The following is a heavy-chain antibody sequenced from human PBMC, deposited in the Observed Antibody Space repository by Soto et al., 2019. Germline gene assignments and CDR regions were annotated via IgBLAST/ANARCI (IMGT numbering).Heavy chain of an antibody. J-gene: IGHJ5*02. V-gene: IGHV4-59*01. CDR1: GGSISSYY. Sequence: SETLSLTCTVSGGSISSYYWSWIRQPPGKGLEWIGYIYYSGSTNYNPSLKSRVTISVNTSKNQFSLKLSSVTAADTAVYYCARGSGYSPYEGRNWFDPWGQGTLVTVSS. CDR2: IYYSGST. CDR3: ARGSGYSPYEGRNWFDP. D-gene: IGHD3-22*01.